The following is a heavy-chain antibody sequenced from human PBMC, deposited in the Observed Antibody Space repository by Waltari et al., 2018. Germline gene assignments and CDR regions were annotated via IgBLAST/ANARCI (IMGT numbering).Heavy chain of an antibody. D-gene: IGHD6-13*01. CDR2: ISYSGSA. CDR3: ARDQGRIAAANDAFDI. CDR1: GGSISSYY. Sequence: QVQLQESCPGLVKPSETLSLTCTVSGGSISSYYWSWIRQPPGKGLEWIGYISYSGSANYNPSIKNRVTMSVDTSKNQFSLKLSSVTAADTAVYYCARDQGRIAAANDAFDIWGQGTMVTVSS. V-gene: IGHV4-59*01. J-gene: IGHJ3*02.